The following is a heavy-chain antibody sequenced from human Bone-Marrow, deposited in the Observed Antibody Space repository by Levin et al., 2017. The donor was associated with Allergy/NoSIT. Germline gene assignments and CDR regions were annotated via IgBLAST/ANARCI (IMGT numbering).Heavy chain of an antibody. CDR2: SSHDGTSN. J-gene: IGHJ6*02. V-gene: IGHV3-30*18. CDR1: GLTLSSYG. Sequence: SCVASGLTLSSYGMHWVRQAPGKGLEWVAVSSHDGTSNHYADSVKGRFIISRDNSKKTLYLEMNSLRHEDTAIYYCAKDQRGGYCTDGTCYLAMDVWGQGITVTVSS. D-gene: IGHD2-8*01. CDR3: AKDQRGGYCTDGTCYLAMDV.